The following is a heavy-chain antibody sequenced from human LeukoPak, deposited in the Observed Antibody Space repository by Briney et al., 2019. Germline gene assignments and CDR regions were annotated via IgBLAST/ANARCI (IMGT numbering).Heavy chain of an antibody. V-gene: IGHV4-34*01. J-gene: IGHJ4*02. CDR1: GGSFSGYY. Sequence: SETLSLTCAVYGGSFSGYYWSWIRQPPGEGLEWIGEINHSGSTNYNPSLKSRVTISVDTSKNQFSLKLSSVTAADTAVYYCALGLRYFDWLPHYWGQGTLVTVSS. CDR3: ALGLRYFDWLPHY. D-gene: IGHD3-9*01. CDR2: INHSGST.